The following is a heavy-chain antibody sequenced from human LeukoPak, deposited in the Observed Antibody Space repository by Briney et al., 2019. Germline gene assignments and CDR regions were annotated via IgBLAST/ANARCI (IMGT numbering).Heavy chain of an antibody. CDR1: GGSFSGYY. CDR3: ARSDTAMEPAYYMDV. V-gene: IGHV4-34*01. D-gene: IGHD5-18*01. Sequence: TSETLSLTCAVYGGSFSGYYWSWLRQPPGKGLEWIGEINHSGSTNYNPSLKSRVTISVDTSKNQFSLKLSSVTAADTAVYYCARSDTAMEPAYYMDVWGKGTTVTVSS. J-gene: IGHJ6*03. CDR2: INHSGST.